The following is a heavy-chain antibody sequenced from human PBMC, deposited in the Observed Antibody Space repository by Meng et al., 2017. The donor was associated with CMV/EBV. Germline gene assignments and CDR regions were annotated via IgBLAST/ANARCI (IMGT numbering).Heavy chain of an antibody. Sequence: GESLKISCKGSGYSFTSYLIGWVRQMPGKGLEWVSVIYSGGITYYADSVKGRFTISRDNSKNTLYLQMNSLRAEDTAVYYCARGDYGDYVNDYWGQGTLVTVSS. J-gene: IGHJ4*02. CDR1: GYSFTSYL. CDR3: ARGDYGDYVNDY. V-gene: IGHV3-66*02. CDR2: IYSGGIT. D-gene: IGHD4-17*01.